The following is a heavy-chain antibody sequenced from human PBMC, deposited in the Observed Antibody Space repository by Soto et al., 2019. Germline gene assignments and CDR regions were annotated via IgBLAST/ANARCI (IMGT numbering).Heavy chain of an antibody. D-gene: IGHD6-13*01. V-gene: IGHV1-69*13. Sequence: SVKVSCKASGVTFSSYAISWVRQAPGQGLEWMGGIIPIFGTANYAQKFQGRVTITADESTSTAYMELSSLRSEDTAVYYCARVVAAAALRDYFDYWGQGTLVTVSS. CDR3: ARVVAAAALRDYFDY. CDR2: IIPIFGTA. J-gene: IGHJ4*02. CDR1: GVTFSSYA.